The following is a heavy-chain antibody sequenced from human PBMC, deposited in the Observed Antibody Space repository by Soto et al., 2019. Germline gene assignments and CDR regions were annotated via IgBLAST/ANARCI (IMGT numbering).Heavy chain of an antibody. J-gene: IGHJ3*01. Sequence: EVQLVESGGGLVKPGGSLTLSCAASGFTFDNDSMNWVRQAPGTGLEWVSSISSARSYIYYADSLKGRFTISRDNAKNTLYLQMNSLRAEDTAVYYCARMKPLYYDSAGYPKPDGFDFWGQGTLVTVSS. CDR1: GFTFDNDS. CDR2: ISSARSYI. V-gene: IGHV3-21*06. CDR3: ARMKPLYYDSAGYPKPDGFDF. D-gene: IGHD3-22*01.